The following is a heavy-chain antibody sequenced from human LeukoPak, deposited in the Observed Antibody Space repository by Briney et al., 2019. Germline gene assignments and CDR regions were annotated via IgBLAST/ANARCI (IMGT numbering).Heavy chain of an antibody. J-gene: IGHJ4*02. CDR2: IHPSGST. CDR1: GGSFSGYY. Sequence: SETLSLTCAVYGGSFSGYYCTWIRQAPGKGLEWIREIHPSGSTNYNPSLMSRVSLSLDTSKNQFSLRLSSVTAADTAVYFCARGLDTYKSGVDWGQGTLVTVSS. D-gene: IGHD1-26*01. CDR3: ARGLDTYKSGVD. V-gene: IGHV4-34*01.